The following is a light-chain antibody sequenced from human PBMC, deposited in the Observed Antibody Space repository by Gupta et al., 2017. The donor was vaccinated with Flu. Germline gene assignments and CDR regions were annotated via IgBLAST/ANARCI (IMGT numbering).Light chain of an antibody. CDR2: KDS. CDR1: ALPKQY. J-gene: IGLJ1*01. Sequence: SGDALPKQYACWYQQKPGQAPVLVIYKDSGRPSGIPERFSGSSSGTTVTLTISGVQAEDEADYYCQSADSSGTYVFGTGTKVTVL. V-gene: IGLV3-25*03. CDR3: QSADSSGTYV.